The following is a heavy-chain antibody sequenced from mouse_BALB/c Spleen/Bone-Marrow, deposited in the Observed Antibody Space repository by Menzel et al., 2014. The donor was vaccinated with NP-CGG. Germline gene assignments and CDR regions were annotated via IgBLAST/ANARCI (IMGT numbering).Heavy chain of an antibody. D-gene: IGHD2-4*01. V-gene: IGHV1-69*02. J-gene: IGHJ3*01. CDR3: ARTYYDYDWFAY. Sequence: QVHVKQSGVEFVKPGASVKLSCKASGYTFTSYWMHWVKQRPGQGLEWIGEIDPSDSYTKYNQNFKGKATLTVDKSSSTAYMQLSSLTSEDSAVYYCARTYYDYDWFAYWGQGTLVTVSA. CDR1: GYTFTSYW. CDR2: IDPSDSYT.